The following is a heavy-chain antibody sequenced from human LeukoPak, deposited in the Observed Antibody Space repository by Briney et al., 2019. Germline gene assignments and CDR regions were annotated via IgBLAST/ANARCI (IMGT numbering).Heavy chain of an antibody. V-gene: IGHV3-23*01. CDR2: IGGSGSTT. J-gene: IGHJ4*02. CDR3: ARDPLSITMPPDY. Sequence: PGGSLRLSCAASGFTFSSYAMSWVRQAPGKGLEWVSAIGGSGSTTYYADSVKGRFTISRDNAKNSLYLQMNSLRAEDTAVYYCARDPLSITMPPDYWGQGTLVTVSS. CDR1: GFTFSSYA. D-gene: IGHD3-10*01.